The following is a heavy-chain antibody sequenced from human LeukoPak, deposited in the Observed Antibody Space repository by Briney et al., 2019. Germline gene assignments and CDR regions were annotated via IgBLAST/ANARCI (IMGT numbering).Heavy chain of an antibody. Sequence: SETLSLTCTVSGGSTGSDYWSWIRQPPGKGLEWIGRIYTSGSTNYNPSLKSRVTMSVDTSKNQFSLKLSSVTAADTAVYYCARVGDFWSGSFDYWGQGTLVTVSS. CDR2: IYTSGST. CDR1: GGSTGSDY. D-gene: IGHD3-3*01. V-gene: IGHV4-4*07. J-gene: IGHJ4*02. CDR3: ARVGDFWSGSFDY.